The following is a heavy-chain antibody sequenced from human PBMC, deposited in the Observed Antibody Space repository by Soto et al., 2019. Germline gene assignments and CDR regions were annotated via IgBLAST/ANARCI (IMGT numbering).Heavy chain of an antibody. CDR2: INHSGST. CDR1: GGSFSGYY. D-gene: IGHD2-2*01. CDR3: ARAFLLSREYYYYYMDV. V-gene: IGHV4-34*01. J-gene: IGHJ6*03. Sequence: SETLSLTCAVYGGSFSGYYWSWIRRPPGKGLEWIGEINHSGSTNYNPSLKSRVTISVDTSKNQFSLKLSSVTAADTAVYYCARAFLLSREYYYYYMDVWGKGTTVTVSS.